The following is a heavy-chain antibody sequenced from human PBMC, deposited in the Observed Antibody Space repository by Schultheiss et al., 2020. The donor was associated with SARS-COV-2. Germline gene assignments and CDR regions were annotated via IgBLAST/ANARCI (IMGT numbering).Heavy chain of an antibody. CDR1: GFTFDDYA. V-gene: IGHV3-9*01. J-gene: IGHJ3*02. D-gene: IGHD3-10*01. CDR3: TGGFGEFFDAFDI. Sequence: SLRLSCAASGFTFDDYAMHWVRQAPGKGLEWVSGISWNSGSIGYADSVKGRFTISRDNDKNSLYLQMNSLRAEDTALYYCTGGFGEFFDAFDIWGQGTMVTVSS. CDR2: ISWNSGSI.